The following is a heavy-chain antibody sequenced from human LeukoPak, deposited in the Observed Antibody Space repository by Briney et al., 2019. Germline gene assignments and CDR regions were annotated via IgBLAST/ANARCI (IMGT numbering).Heavy chain of an antibody. D-gene: IGHD2-21*02. Sequence: ASVKVSCKVSGYTLTELSMHWVRQAPGKGLEWMGGFDPEDGETIYAQKFQGRVTMTEDTSTDTAYMELSSLRSEDTAVYYCATAHHGIVVVSASNYFDYWGQGTLVAVSS. CDR2: FDPEDGET. V-gene: IGHV1-24*01. CDR3: ATAHHGIVVVSASNYFDY. J-gene: IGHJ4*02. CDR1: GYTLTELS.